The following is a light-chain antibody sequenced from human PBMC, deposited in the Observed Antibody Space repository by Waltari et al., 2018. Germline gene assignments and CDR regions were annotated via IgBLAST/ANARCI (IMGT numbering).Light chain of an antibody. CDR3: CSYAGAYTYV. V-gene: IGLV2-11*01. J-gene: IGLJ1*01. CDR2: DVS. Sequence: QSALTQPRSVSGSPGQSVTISCTGTSSDVGAYNYVSWYQQHPARAPKLMIYDVSERPSWVSASFPGSKSGNPATLTISGLQADDGADYYCCSYAGAYTYVFGTGTKVTVL. CDR1: SSDVGAYNY.